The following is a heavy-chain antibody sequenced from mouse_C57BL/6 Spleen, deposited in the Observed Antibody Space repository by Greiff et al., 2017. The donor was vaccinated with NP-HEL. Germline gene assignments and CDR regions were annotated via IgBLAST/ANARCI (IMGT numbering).Heavy chain of an antibody. CDR3: ARRSDYYGSSYPDY. V-gene: IGHV1-69*01. J-gene: IGHJ2*01. D-gene: IGHD1-1*01. CDR1: GYTFTSYW. CDR2: IDPSDSYT. Sequence: QVQLQQPGAELVMPGASVKLSCKASGYTFTSYWMHWVKQRPGQGLEWIGEIDPSDSYTNYNQKFKGKSTLTVDKSSSTAYMQLSSLTSEDSAVYYCARRSDYYGSSYPDYWGQGTTLTVSS.